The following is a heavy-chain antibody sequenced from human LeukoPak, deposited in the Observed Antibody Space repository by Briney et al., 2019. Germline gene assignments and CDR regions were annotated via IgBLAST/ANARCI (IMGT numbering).Heavy chain of an antibody. CDR1: GYTFTSYG. J-gene: IGHJ4*02. D-gene: IGHD3-9*01. CDR3: ARVIWGYDILTGYPSHEHYFDY. V-gene: IGHV1-18*01. CDR2: ISAYNGNT. Sequence: GASVKVSFKASGYTFTSYGISWVRQAPGQGLEWMGWISAYNGNTNYAQKLQGRVTMTTDTSTSTAYMELRSLRSDDTAVYYCARVIWGYDILTGYPSHEHYFDYWGQGTLVTVSS.